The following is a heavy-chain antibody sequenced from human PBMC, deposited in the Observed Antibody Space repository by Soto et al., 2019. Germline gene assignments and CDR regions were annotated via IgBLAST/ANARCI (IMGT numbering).Heavy chain of an antibody. CDR2: ISGSGGST. J-gene: IGHJ6*02. CDR1: GFTFSSYA. Sequence: GSLRLSCAASGFTFSSYAMSWVRQAPGKGLEWVSAISGSGGSTYYADSVKGRFTISRDNSKNTLYLQMNSLRAEDTAVYYCAKALGYFGSGSYYNLYGMDVWGQGTTVTVSS. D-gene: IGHD3-10*01. CDR3: AKALGYFGSGSYYNLYGMDV. V-gene: IGHV3-23*01.